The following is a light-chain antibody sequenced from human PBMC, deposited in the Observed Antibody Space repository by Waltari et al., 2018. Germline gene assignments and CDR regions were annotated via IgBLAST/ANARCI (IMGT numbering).Light chain of an antibody. CDR1: QSVSSN. J-gene: IGKJ5*01. Sequence: EIVRTQSPATLSGSPGERATLSGRTMQSVSSNFAWYQQNPGHTPRLLIYAASTRPTGIPARFTGSGSGTEFTLAISNLQSEDFAVYYCQQYNTWPPITFGQGTRLEIK. CDR3: QQYNTWPPIT. V-gene: IGKV3-15*01. CDR2: AAS.